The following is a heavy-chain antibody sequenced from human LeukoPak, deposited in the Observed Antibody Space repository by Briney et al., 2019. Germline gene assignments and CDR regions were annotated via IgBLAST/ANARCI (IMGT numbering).Heavy chain of an antibody. D-gene: IGHD1-26*01. J-gene: IGHJ4*02. CDR2: ISSGGNT. CDR3: ARAGEWELLYFDY. Sequence: GGSLRLSCAASGLTFSGNYMSWVRQAPGKGLEWVSVISSGGNTYYADSVKGRFTISRDNSKNTLYLQMNSLRAEDTAVYYCARAGEWELLYFDYWGQGTLVAVSS. CDR1: GLTFSGNY. V-gene: IGHV3-66*01.